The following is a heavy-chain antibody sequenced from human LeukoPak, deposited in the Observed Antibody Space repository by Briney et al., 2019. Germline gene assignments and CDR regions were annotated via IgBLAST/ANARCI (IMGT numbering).Heavy chain of an antibody. CDR3: ASGSLGDGYGVGDYSQYMDV. CDR1: GGTFNSYA. D-gene: IGHD5-24*01. CDR2: IMPLFGTA. V-gene: IGHV1-69*05. J-gene: IGHJ6*03. Sequence: VAAVQVSCQACGGTFNSYAISWVRQAPGQGLAWMGGIMPLFGTANYAQEFQGRVTFTTDESASTAYMEVSSLRSEDTAVYYCASGSLGDGYGVGDYSQYMDVWGKGTTVTASS.